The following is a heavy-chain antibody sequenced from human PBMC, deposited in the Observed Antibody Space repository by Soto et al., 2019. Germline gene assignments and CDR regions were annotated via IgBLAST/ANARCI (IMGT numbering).Heavy chain of an antibody. CDR1: GASISSDDYY. V-gene: IGHV4-30-4*08. Sequence: SETLSLTCTVSGASISSDDYYWTWIRQPPGKGLEWIGYIHNSGSTSYNASLESRISMSMDASKNQFSLMMNSLTAADTAVHYCARSPSSGALDYWGERILVSVSS. CDR3: ARSPSSGALDY. CDR2: IHNSGST. D-gene: IGHD2-15*01. J-gene: IGHJ4*01.